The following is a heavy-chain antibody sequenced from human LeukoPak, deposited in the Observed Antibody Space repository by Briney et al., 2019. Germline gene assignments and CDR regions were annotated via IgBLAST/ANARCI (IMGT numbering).Heavy chain of an antibody. CDR2: IRSKANSYAT. Sequence: GGSLRLSCAASGFTFSGSAMHWVRQASGKGLEWVGRIRSKANSYATAYAASVKGRFTISRDNSKNTLFLQMNSLRAEDTATYYCARPYGDYARGALDIWGQGTLVTVSS. D-gene: IGHD4-17*01. J-gene: IGHJ3*02. CDR1: GFTFSGSA. V-gene: IGHV3-73*01. CDR3: ARPYGDYARGALDI.